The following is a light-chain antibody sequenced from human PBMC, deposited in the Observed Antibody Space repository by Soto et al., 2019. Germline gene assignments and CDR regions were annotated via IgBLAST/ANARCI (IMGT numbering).Light chain of an antibody. V-gene: IGLV2-14*01. CDR1: SSDVGGYNY. CDR2: EVT. Sequence: QSALTQPASVSGSPGQSITISCTGTSSDVGGYNYVSWYQQYPGKVPKLMIYEVTNRPSGVPDRFSGSKSGTSASLAISGLRSEDEADYYCAAWDDSLSGVAFGGGTKVTVL. J-gene: IGLJ2*01. CDR3: AAWDDSLSGVA.